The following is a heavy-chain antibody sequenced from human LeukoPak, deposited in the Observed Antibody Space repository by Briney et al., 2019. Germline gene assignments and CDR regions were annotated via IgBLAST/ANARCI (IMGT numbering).Heavy chain of an antibody. CDR1: GGSISSGGYS. Sequence: SETLSLTCAVSGGSISSGGYSWSWIRQPPGKGLEWIGYIYHSGSTYYNPSLKSRVTISVDRSKNQFSLKLSSVTAADTALYYCAKDSYGHWVYWGQGTLVTVSS. CDR2: IYHSGST. CDR3: AKDSYGHWVY. V-gene: IGHV4-30-2*01. D-gene: IGHD7-27*01. J-gene: IGHJ4*02.